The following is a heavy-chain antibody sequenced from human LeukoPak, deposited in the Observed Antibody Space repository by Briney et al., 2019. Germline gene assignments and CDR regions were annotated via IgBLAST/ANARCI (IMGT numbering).Heavy chain of an antibody. CDR3: ATAPHRINMLRGGRNDY. J-gene: IGHJ4*02. CDR1: GFTLSSYA. CDR2: ISYDGSNK. Sequence: GESLRLSCAASGFTLSSYAMHWVRQAPAKGLEWVAVISYDGSNKYYADSVKGRFTISRDNSKNTLFLHMNSLRAEDTAVYYCATAPHRINMLRGGRNDYWGQGTLVTVSS. D-gene: IGHD3-10*01. V-gene: IGHV3-30*04.